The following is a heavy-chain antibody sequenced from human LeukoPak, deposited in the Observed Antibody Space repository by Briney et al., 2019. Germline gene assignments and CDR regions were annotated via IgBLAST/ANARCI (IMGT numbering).Heavy chain of an antibody. CDR3: AKDEAGYCSSTSCYYYYYGMDV. D-gene: IGHD2-2*01. CDR2: ISYDGSNK. J-gene: IGHJ6*02. Sequence: PGRSLRLSCAASGFTFSSYGMHWVRQAPGKGLEWVAVISYDGSNKYYADSVKGRFTISRDNSKNTLYLQMNSLSAEDTAVYYCAKDEAGYCSSTSCYYYYYGMDVWGQGTTVTVSS. V-gene: IGHV3-30*18. CDR1: GFTFSSYG.